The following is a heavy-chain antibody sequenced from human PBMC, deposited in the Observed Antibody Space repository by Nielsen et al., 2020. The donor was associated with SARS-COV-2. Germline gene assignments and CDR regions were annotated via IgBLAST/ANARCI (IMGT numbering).Heavy chain of an antibody. CDR1: GFTFSSYG. CDR3: AKERYGDYVRAFDI. V-gene: IGHV3-30*18. J-gene: IGHJ3*02. D-gene: IGHD4-17*01. Sequence: GESLKISCAAPGFTFSSYGMHWVRQAPGKGLEWVAVISYDGSNKYYADSVKGRFTISRDNSKNTLYLQMNSLRAEDTAVYYCAKERYGDYVRAFDIWGQGTMVTVSS. CDR2: ISYDGSNK.